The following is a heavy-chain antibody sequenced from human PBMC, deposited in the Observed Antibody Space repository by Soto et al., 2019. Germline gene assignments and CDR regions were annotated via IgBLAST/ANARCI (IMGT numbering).Heavy chain of an antibody. D-gene: IGHD1-26*01. Sequence: GGSLRLSCAASGFTFSSYSMNWVRQAPGKGLEWVSSISSSSSYIYYADSVKGRFTISRDNAKNSLYLQMNSLRAEDTAVYYCARGTVGATVFDAFDIWGQGTMVTVSS. CDR2: ISSSSSYI. CDR3: ARGTVGATVFDAFDI. CDR1: GFTFSSYS. V-gene: IGHV3-21*01. J-gene: IGHJ3*02.